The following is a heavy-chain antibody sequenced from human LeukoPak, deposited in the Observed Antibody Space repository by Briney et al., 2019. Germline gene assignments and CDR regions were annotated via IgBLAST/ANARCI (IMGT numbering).Heavy chain of an antibody. CDR1: GFTFSDYY. D-gene: IGHD3-22*01. V-gene: IGHV3-11*01. J-gene: IGHJ4*02. Sequence: GGSLRLSCAASGFTFSDYYMSWIRQAPGRGLEWVSYISSNGSTIYYADSVKGRFTISRDNAKNSLYLQMNSLRAEDTAVYYCARALDYYDRIFDYWGQGTLVTVSS. CDR2: ISSNGSTI. CDR3: ARALDYYDRIFDY.